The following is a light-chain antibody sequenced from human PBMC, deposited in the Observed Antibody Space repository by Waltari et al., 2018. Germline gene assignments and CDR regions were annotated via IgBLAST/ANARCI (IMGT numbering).Light chain of an antibody. CDR1: QGIRND. Sequence: DIQMTQSPSSLSASVGDRVTITCRASQGIRNDLAWYQQKPGKAPKRLIYAASSLQSGVPSRFSGSGCGTEFTLTISSLQPEDFATYYCLQVNSYPRTFGQGTKLDIK. CDR2: AAS. V-gene: IGKV1-17*01. J-gene: IGKJ2*01. CDR3: LQVNSYPRT.